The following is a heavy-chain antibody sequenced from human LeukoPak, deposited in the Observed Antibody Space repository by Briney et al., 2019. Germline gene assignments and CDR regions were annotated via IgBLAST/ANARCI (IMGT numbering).Heavy chain of an antibody. D-gene: IGHD2-8*01. CDR3: ARDAEIAGEWFDY. V-gene: IGHV3-21*01. J-gene: IGHJ4*02. Sequence: GGSLRLSCAASGFTFSSYSMNWVRQAPGKGLEWVSSISSSSSYIYYADSVKGRFTISRDNAKSSLYLQMNSLRAEDTALYYCARDAEIAGEWFDYWGQGTLVTVSS. CDR1: GFTFSSYS. CDR2: ISSSSSYI.